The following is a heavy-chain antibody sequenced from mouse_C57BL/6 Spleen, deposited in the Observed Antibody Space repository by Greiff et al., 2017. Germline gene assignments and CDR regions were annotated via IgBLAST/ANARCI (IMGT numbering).Heavy chain of an antibody. CDR1: GYTFTSYW. CDR3: ARSGYYGREGAY. CDR2: INPRNGGT. V-gene: IGHV1-53*01. D-gene: IGHD1-1*01. J-gene: IGHJ3*01. Sequence: QVQLQQPGTELVKPGASVKLSCKASGYTFTSYWMHWVKQRPGQGLEWIGNINPRNGGTTHNEKFKSKATLTVDKSSSTADMQLSSLTSEDSAVYYCARSGYYGREGAYWGQGTLVTVSA.